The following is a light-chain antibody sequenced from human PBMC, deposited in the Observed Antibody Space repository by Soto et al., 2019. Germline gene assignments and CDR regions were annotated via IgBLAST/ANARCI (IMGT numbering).Light chain of an antibody. CDR2: KAS. J-gene: IGKJ1*01. CDR3: QQYNSYSRT. CDR1: QSISSW. Sequence: DIQMTQSPSTRSASVGDRVTITCRASQSISSWLAWYQQKPGKAPKLLIYKASSLESGVPSRFSGSGSGTEFTPTISSLQPDDFATYYCQQYNSYSRTFGQGTKVEIK. V-gene: IGKV1-5*03.